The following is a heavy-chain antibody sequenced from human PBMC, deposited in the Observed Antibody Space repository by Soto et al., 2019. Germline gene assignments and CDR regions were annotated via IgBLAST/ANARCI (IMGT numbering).Heavy chain of an antibody. Sequence: QVQLVQSGAEVKKPGSSVKVSCKASGGTFSSYAISWVRQAPGQGLEWMGGIIPIFGTANYAQKFQGGVXLXXDEATSTAYMELSSLRSEDTAVYSGARERGGVPGYWGQGTLVTVSS. J-gene: IGHJ4*02. CDR1: GGTFSSYA. D-gene: IGHD1-1*01. V-gene: IGHV1-69*12. CDR2: IIPIFGTA. CDR3: ARERGGVPGY.